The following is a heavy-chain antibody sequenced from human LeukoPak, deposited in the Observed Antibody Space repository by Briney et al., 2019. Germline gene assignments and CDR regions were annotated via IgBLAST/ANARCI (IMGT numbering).Heavy chain of an antibody. CDR2: INPNSGGT. CDR3: AKEDGIGYFDY. J-gene: IGHJ4*02. D-gene: IGHD5-24*01. CDR1: GYAFTGYY. Sequence: ASVKVSCKASGYAFTGYYMHWVRQAPGQVLEWMGWINPNSGGTNYAQKFQGRVTMTRDTSISTAYMELSRLRSDDTAVYYCAKEDGIGYFDYWGQGTLVTVSS. V-gene: IGHV1-2*02.